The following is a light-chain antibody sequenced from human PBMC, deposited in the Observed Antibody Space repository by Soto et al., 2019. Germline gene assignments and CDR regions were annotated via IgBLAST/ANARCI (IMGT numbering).Light chain of an antibody. CDR1: QSVSGW. Sequence: DIQINKSPSTLSAYVGDTVTVTCRASQSVSGWLAWYQQKPGEAPKLLIYETSILQSGVSSRFSGSGSGTDFTLTIISLQAEDFATYYCQETRSYPSTVGGGTKVDIK. V-gene: IGKV1-5*01. J-gene: IGKJ4*01. CDR3: QETRSYPST. CDR2: ETS.